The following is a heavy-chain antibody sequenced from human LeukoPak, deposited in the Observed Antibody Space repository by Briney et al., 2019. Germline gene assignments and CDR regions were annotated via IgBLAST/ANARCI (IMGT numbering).Heavy chain of an antibody. J-gene: IGHJ4*02. CDR3: ARQYRLDYGGY. CDR2: ISAYNGNT. V-gene: IGHV1-18*01. D-gene: IGHD4-23*01. CDR1: GYTFTSYG. Sequence: ASVKLSCKASGYTFTSYGISWVRQAPGQGLEWMGWISAYNGNTNYAQKLQGRVPMTTDTYTSTAHKVLRSLRSDDTAVYYWARQYRLDYGGYWGQGTLVTVSS.